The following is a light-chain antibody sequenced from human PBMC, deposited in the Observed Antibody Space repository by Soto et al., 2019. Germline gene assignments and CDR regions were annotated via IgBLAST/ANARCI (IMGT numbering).Light chain of an antibody. Sequence: DIQMTQSPSALSASVGDRVTITCRASQSVNNWLAWYQQKPGKAPKLLIYDASYLESGVPSRFSGSGSGTEFTLTLSSLQPDDFATDYCQQYNTYSGTFGQGTKVEIK. J-gene: IGKJ1*01. CDR1: QSVNNW. CDR2: DAS. CDR3: QQYNTYSGT. V-gene: IGKV1-5*01.